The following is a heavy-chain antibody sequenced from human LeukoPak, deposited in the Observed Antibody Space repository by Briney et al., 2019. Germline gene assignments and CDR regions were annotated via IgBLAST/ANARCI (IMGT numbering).Heavy chain of an antibody. Sequence: SETLSLTCTVSGDSISSSNYYWGWIRQPPGKGLEWIGTIYYSGHTYYNPSLESRVTISVDTSKNQFSPKLTSVTATDTAVYYCTRQGVYYDSSGYYLSWFDPWGQGTLVTVSS. CDR1: GDSISSSNYY. J-gene: IGHJ5*02. CDR2: IYYSGHT. V-gene: IGHV4-39*01. D-gene: IGHD3-22*01. CDR3: TRQGVYYDSSGYYLSWFDP.